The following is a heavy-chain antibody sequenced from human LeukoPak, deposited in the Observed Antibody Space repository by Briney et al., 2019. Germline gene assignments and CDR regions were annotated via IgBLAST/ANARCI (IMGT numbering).Heavy chain of an antibody. V-gene: IGHV4-39*07. CDR1: GGSISSRSYY. D-gene: IGHD5-18*01. CDR2: IYYSGGT. J-gene: IGHJ6*03. Sequence: TSETLSLTCTVSGGSISSRSYYWGWIRQPPGKGLEWIGSIYYSGGTYYNPSLKSRVTISLDTSKNHFSLKLSSVTAADPAVYYCARAPERWYSYGSYPYYYMDVWGKGTTVTVSS. CDR3: ARAPERWYSYGSYPYYYMDV.